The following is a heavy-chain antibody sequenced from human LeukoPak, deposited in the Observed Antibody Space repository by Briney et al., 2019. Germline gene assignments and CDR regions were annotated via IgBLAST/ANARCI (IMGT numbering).Heavy chain of an antibody. Sequence: PSETLSLTCAVYGGSFSGYYWSWIRQPPGKGLEWIGEISHSGSTNYNPSLKSRVTISVDTSKNQFSLKLSSVTAADTAVYYCARRAAAYFDYWGQGTLVTVSS. J-gene: IGHJ4*02. V-gene: IGHV4-34*01. CDR2: ISHSGST. CDR1: GGSFSGYY. D-gene: IGHD6-13*01. CDR3: ARRAAAYFDY.